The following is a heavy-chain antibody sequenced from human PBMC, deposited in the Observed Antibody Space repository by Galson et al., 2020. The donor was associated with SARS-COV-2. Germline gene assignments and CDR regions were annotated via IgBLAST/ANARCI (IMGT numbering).Heavy chain of an antibody. CDR1: GYTFTRYA. D-gene: IGHD1-26*01. CDR3: ARSRVGSYSGSPVGGFDF. V-gene: IGHV1-3*02. CDR2: SNAGDGDI. Sequence: ASVKVSCKASGYTFTRYAMHWVRQAPGQRLEWMGWSNAGDGDIKYSQEFQGRVTITTDTSASTAYMELSSLRSEDTAVYYCARSRVGSYSGSPVGGFDFWGQGTLVTVST. J-gene: IGHJ4*02.